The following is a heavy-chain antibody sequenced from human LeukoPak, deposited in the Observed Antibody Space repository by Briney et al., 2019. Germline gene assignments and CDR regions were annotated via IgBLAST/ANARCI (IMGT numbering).Heavy chain of an antibody. J-gene: IGHJ5*02. CDR2: ISSSSSYI. V-gene: IGHV3-21*01. CDR1: GFTFSSYS. D-gene: IGHD1-26*01. Sequence: GSLRLSCAASGFTFSSYSMNWVRQAPGKGLEWVSSISSSSSYIYYADSVKGRFTISRDNAKNSLYLQMNSLRAEDTAVYYCAKGAKRVVGATTHWIDPWGQGTLVTVSS. CDR3: AKGAKRVVGATTHWIDP.